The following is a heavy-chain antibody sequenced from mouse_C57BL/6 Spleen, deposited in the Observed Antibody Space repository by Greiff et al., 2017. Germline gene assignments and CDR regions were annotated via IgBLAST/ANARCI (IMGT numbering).Heavy chain of an antibody. V-gene: IGHV1-82*01. D-gene: IGHD2-12*01. CDR2: IYPGDGDT. CDR1: GYAFSSSW. Sequence: VQLQQSGPELVKPGASVKISCKASGYAFSSSWMNWVKQRPGKGLEWIGRIYPGDGDTNYNGKFKGKATLTADKSSSTAYMQLSSLTSEDSAVYFCAREELREETVDYWGQGTTLTVSS. J-gene: IGHJ2*01. CDR3: AREELREETVDY.